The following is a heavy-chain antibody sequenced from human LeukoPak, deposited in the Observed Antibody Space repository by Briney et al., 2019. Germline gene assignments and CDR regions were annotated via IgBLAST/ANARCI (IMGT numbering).Heavy chain of an antibody. J-gene: IGHJ6*03. CDR3: AKGESDTMIVVEDYYYMDV. CDR2: ITWNSAYI. V-gene: IGHV3-9*01. D-gene: IGHD3-22*01. Sequence: PGGSLRLSCAASGFTFDDYAMHWVRQAPGKGLEWVSGITWNSAYIGYADSVKGRFTISRDNSKNTLYLQMNSLRAEDTAVYYCAKGESDTMIVVEDYYYMDVWGRGTTVTVSS. CDR1: GFTFDDYA.